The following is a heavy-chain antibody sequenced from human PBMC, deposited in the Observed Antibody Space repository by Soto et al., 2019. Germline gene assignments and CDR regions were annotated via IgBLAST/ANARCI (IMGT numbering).Heavy chain of an antibody. D-gene: IGHD5-12*01. Sequence: LRLSCAASGFTFSSYAMHWVRQAPGKGLEWVAVISYDGSNKYYADSVKGRFTISRDNSKNTLYLQMNSLRAEDTAVYYCARGGWLQLYRLDYWGQGTLVTVSS. V-gene: IGHV3-30-3*01. CDR3: ARGGWLQLYRLDY. CDR2: ISYDGSNK. J-gene: IGHJ4*02. CDR1: GFTFSSYA.